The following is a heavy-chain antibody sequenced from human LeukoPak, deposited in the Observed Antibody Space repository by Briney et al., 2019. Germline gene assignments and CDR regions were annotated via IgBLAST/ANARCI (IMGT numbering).Heavy chain of an antibody. V-gene: IGHV4-34*01. CDR2: INHSGST. CDR1: GGSFSGYY. J-gene: IGHJ4*02. Sequence: SETLSLTCAVYGGSFSGYYWSWIRQPPGKGLEWIGEINHSGSTNYNPSLKSRVTISVDTSKNQFSLKLSSVTAADTAVYYCATQTMVRGVIISDYWGQGTLVTVSS. CDR3: ATQTMVRGVIISDY. D-gene: IGHD3-10*01.